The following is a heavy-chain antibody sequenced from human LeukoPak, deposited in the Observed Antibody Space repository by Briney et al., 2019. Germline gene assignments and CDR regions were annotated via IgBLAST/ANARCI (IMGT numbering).Heavy chain of an antibody. CDR3: AKDRLSDYGAPTDAFDI. V-gene: IGHV3-23*01. CDR2: ISGSGGGT. Sequence: GGSLRLSCAASGFTFSSYAMSWVRQAPGKGLEWVSAISGSGGGTYYADSVKGRFAISRDNSKNTLWLRMNSLRAEDTAVYYCAKDRLSDYGAPTDAFDIWGQGTMVTVSS. CDR1: GFTFSSYA. J-gene: IGHJ3*02. D-gene: IGHD4-17*01.